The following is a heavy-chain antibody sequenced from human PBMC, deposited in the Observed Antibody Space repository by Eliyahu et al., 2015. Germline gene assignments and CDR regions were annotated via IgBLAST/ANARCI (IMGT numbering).Heavy chain of an antibody. Sequence: QVQLQQWGAGLLKPSETLSLTCAVYGGXXSGYXWSWIRQPPGKGLEWIGEINXSXSTNYTPSLKSRVTISVDTSKNQFSLKLSSVTAADTAVYYCARALRGYDFWSGSGWFDPWGQGTLVTVSS. V-gene: IGHV4-34*01. D-gene: IGHD3-3*01. CDR2: INXSXST. J-gene: IGHJ5*02. CDR1: GGXXSGYX. CDR3: ARALRGYDFWSGSGWFDP.